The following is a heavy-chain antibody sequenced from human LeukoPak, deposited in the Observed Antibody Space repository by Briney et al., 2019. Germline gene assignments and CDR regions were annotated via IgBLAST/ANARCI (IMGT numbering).Heavy chain of an antibody. CDR2: IIPILGIA. D-gene: IGHD4-23*01. CDR1: GYTFTSYG. CDR3: ARDKTTVVTLNWFDP. Sequence: SVKVSCKASGYTFTSYGISWVRQAPGQGLEWMGRIIPILGIANYAQKSQGRVTITADKSTSTAYMELSSLRSEDTAVYYCARDKTTVVTLNWFDPWGQGTLVTVSS. J-gene: IGHJ5*02. V-gene: IGHV1-69*04.